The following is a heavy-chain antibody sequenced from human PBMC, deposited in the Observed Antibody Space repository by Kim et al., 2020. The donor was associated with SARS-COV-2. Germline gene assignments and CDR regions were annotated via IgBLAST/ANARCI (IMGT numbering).Heavy chain of an antibody. J-gene: IGHJ4*02. V-gene: IGHV3-7*01. CDR3: ARDRGAEDY. Sequence: SEKYYVDSVKGRFTISRDNAKNSLYLQMNSLRAEEAAVYYCARDRGAEDYWGQGTLVTVSS. CDR2: SEK. D-gene: IGHD3-10*01.